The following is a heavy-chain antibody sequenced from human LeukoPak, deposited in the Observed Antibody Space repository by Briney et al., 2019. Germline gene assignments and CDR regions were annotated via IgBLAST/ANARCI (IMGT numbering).Heavy chain of an antibody. CDR2: IIPILGIA. Sequence: ASVTVSFKSSVGTFSIYAISWVRQAPGQGLEWMGRIIPILGIANYAQKFQGRVTITADKSTSTAYMELSSLRSEDTAVYYCARDKADIVATITDYPFDYWGQGTLVTVSS. D-gene: IGHD5-12*01. J-gene: IGHJ4*02. V-gene: IGHV1-69*04. CDR3: ARDKADIVATITDYPFDY. CDR1: VGTFSIYA.